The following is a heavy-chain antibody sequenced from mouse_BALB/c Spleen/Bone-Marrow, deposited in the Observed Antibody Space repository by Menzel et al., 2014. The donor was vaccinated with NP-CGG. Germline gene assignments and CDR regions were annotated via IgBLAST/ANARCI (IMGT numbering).Heavy chain of an antibody. J-gene: IGHJ4*01. V-gene: IGHV1-69*02. CDR2: IYPSDSYT. Sequence: VQLVESGAELVRPGASVKLSCKASGYTFTSYWINWVKQRPGQGLEWIGNIYPSDSYTNYNQKFKDKATLTVDKSSSTAYMQLSSPTSEDSAVYFCTRAGNYGNYYAVDYWGQGTSVTVSS. D-gene: IGHD2-1*01. CDR3: TRAGNYGNYYAVDY. CDR1: GYTFTSYW.